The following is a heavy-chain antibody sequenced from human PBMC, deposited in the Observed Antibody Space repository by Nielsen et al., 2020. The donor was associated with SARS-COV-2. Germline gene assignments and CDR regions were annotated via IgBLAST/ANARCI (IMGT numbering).Heavy chain of an antibody. Sequence: SETLSLTCTVSGGSISSGGYYWSWIRRHPGKGLEWIGYIYYSGSTYYNPSLKSRVTISVDTSKNQFSPKLSSVTAADTAVYYCAGIEYEGYYYYYYYMDVWGKGTTVTVSS. D-gene: IGHD6-6*01. V-gene: IGHV4-31*03. CDR3: AGIEYEGYYYYYYYMDV. CDR2: IYYSGST. CDR1: GGSISSGGYY. J-gene: IGHJ6*03.